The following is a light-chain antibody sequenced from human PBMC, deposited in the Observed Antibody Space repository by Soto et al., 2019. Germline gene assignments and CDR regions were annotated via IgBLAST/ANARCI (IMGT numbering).Light chain of an antibody. V-gene: IGKV1-5*01. CDR1: QSISSW. J-gene: IGKJ4*01. CDR2: DAS. CDR3: HQSYGSPLT. Sequence: DIQMTQSPSTLSASVGDRVTITCRASQSISSWLAWYQQKPGKAPKLLIYDASSLESGVPSRFSGSGSGTEFTLTISSLQAEDVAVYYCHQSYGSPLTFGGGTKVEIK.